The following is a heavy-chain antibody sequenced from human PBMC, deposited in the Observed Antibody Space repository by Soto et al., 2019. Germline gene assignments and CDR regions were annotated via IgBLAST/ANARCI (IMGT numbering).Heavy chain of an antibody. Sequence: SVKLSCKTSGDNFKKNVFTWVRQAPGQGLEWMGGTIPALGKTHYIEKFQGRVTITVDDATRTVYMEVRDLTPEDTAIYYCARGPFRPSAMDVWGNGNTVTVSA. CDR1: GDNFKKNV. D-gene: IGHD3-10*01. CDR3: ARGPFRPSAMDV. CDR2: TIPALGKT. J-gene: IGHJ6*04. V-gene: IGHV1-69*10.